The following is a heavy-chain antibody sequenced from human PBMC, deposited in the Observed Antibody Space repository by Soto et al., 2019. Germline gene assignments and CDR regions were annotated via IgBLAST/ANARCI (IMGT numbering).Heavy chain of an antibody. D-gene: IGHD3-9*01. V-gene: IGHV4-4*07. J-gene: IGHJ2*01. CDR3: ARDFDVNTALDYWYFDL. CDR1: GGYTSGKY. CDR2: IYSSGGT. Sequence: QVHLPESVPGVVQASETLSLTCILSGGYTSGKYWSWIRQSAGKGLEWIGRIYSSGGTHYSPSLGSRVAMSVSQNSFSLRLTCETAPDTSISYCARDFDVNTALDYWYFDLWCRGTQV.